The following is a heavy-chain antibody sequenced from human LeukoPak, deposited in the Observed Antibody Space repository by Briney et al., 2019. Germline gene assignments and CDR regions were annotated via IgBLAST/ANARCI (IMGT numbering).Heavy chain of an antibody. CDR1: GFSLSSYW. J-gene: IGHJ2*01. CDR3: VKGDGWYFNL. Sequence: PGGSLRPSCAPSGFSLSSYWMFWVRQAPGKGLLWVSHIKDDGSHIAYADSVKGRFTISRDNAKNTLYLEMNSLRVEDTAVYYCVKGDGWYFNLWGRGALVTVSS. CDR2: IKDDGSHI. V-gene: IGHV3-74*01.